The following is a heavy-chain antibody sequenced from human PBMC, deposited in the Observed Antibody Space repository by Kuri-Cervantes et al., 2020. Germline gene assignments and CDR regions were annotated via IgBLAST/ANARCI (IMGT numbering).Heavy chain of an antibody. CDR1: GFTVSSTY. J-gene: IGHJ4*02. Sequence: GGSLRLSCAASGFTVSSTYMSWVRQAPGKGLEWVANIKQDGSEKYYVDSVKGRFTISRGNAKNSLYLQMNSLRAEDTAVYYCARDFRLLWFGELSAIDYWGQGTLVTVSS. CDR3: ARDFRLLWFGELSAIDY. CDR2: IKQDGSEK. D-gene: IGHD3-10*01. V-gene: IGHV3-7*01.